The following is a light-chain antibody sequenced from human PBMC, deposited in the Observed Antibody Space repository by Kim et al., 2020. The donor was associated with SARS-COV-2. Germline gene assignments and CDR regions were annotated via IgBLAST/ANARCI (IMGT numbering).Light chain of an antibody. V-gene: IGLV3-1*01. Sequence: VSPGQKASITCYGDKLGDKYACWYQQKPGQAPVLVIYQDSKRHSGIPERFSGSNSGNTATLTISGTQAMDEADYYCQAWDRTTVVFGGGTQLTVL. CDR2: QDS. CDR1: KLGDKY. CDR3: QAWDRTTVV. J-gene: IGLJ2*01.